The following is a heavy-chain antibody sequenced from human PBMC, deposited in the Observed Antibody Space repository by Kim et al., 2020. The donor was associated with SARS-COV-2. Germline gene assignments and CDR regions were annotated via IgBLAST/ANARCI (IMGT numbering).Heavy chain of an antibody. CDR1: GGSISSSSYY. CDR2: IYYSGST. CDR3: AKGWPPTPDNWFDP. V-gene: IGHV4-39*07. Sequence: SETLSLICTVSGGSISSSSYYWGWIRQPPGKGLEWIGSIYYSGSTYYNPSLKSRVTISVDTSKNQFSLKLSSVTAADTAVYYCAKGWPPTPDNWFDPWGQGTLVTVSS. J-gene: IGHJ5*02. D-gene: IGHD4-17*01.